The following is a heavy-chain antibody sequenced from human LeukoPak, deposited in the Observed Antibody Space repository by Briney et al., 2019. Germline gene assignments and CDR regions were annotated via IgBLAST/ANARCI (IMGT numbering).Heavy chain of an antibody. D-gene: IGHD3-10*01. CDR2: IKQDGSEK. CDR1: GFTFSSYW. CDR3: ATLDNLLLWFGELSPPPTYYYYMDV. Sequence: GGSLRLSCAASGFTFSSYWMHWVRQAPGKGLEWVANIKQDGSEKYYVDSVKGRFTISRDNAKNSLYLQMNSLRAEDTAVYYCATLDNLLLWFGELSPPPTYYYYMDVWGKGTTVTISS. V-gene: IGHV3-7*01. J-gene: IGHJ6*03.